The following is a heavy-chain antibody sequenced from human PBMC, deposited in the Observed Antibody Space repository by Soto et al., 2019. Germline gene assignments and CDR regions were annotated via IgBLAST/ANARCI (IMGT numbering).Heavy chain of an antibody. CDR1: GFTFSRQA. CDR3: ARDAVAMDY. CDR2: IWYHGVDK. V-gene: IGHV3-33*01. D-gene: IGHD6-19*01. Sequence: LRLSCAASGFTFSRQAMHWVRQAPGRGLEWVAVIWYHGVDKYYADSVKGRFTISRDNSKNTVYLQMHSLTVEDTAVYYCARDAVAMDYWGRGTLVTVSS. J-gene: IGHJ4*02.